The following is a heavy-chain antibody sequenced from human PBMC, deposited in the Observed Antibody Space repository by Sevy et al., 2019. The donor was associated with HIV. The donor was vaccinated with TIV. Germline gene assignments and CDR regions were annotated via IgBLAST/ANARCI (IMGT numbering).Heavy chain of an antibody. CDR2: ISSSSNFV. V-gene: IGHV3-21*06. D-gene: IGHD3-16*01. CDR1: GFPFSSYD. Sequence: GGSLRLSCTASGFPFSSYDMNWVRQAPGQGLEWISSISSSSNFVYQADSVKGRFTISRDNAKNSLFLQMNSLTVEDTAVYYCARDRGVPRTRGSYLYGMDLWGQGTTVTVSS. CDR3: ARDRGVPRTRGSYLYGMDL. J-gene: IGHJ6*02.